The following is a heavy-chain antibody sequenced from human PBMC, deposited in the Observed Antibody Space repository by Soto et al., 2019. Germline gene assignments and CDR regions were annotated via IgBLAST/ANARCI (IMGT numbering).Heavy chain of an antibody. D-gene: IGHD5-12*01. CDR1: GGSITSSGSY. V-gene: IGHV4-31*03. CDR2: IYYSGST. CDR3: ASGRPVATNPPRGYFEQ. Sequence: QVQLQESGPGLVKPSETLSLTCTVSGGSITSSGSYWSWIRQNPGKGLEWIGYIYYSGSTYYNPSLTSRVTISMDTSKNQFSLKLTSVTAADTAVYYCASGRPVATNPPRGYFEQWGQGTLVTVST. J-gene: IGHJ4*02.